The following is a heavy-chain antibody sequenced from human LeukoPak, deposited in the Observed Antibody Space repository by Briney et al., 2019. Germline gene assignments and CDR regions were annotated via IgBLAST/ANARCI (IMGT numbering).Heavy chain of an antibody. CDR2: INHSGST. D-gene: IGHD3-10*01. J-gene: IGHJ4*02. Sequence: SETLSLTCAVYGGSFSGYYWSWIRQPPGKGLEWIGEINHSGSTNYNPSLRSRVTISVDTSKNQFSLKLSSVTAADTAVYSCAGFTFFRGVITFDYWGQGTLVTVSS. V-gene: IGHV4-34*01. CDR3: AGFTFFRGVITFDY. CDR1: GGSFSGYY.